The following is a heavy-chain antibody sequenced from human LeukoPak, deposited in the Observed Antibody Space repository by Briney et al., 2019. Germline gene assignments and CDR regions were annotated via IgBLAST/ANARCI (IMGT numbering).Heavy chain of an antibody. Sequence: NPSETLSLTCAVYGGSFSGYYWSWIRQPAGKGLEWIGRIYTSGSTNYNPSLKSRVTMSVDTSKNQFSLKLSSVTAADTAVYYCARDRVYVWGSYRPPDAFDIWGQGTMVTVSS. V-gene: IGHV4-4*07. CDR3: ARDRVYVWGSYRPPDAFDI. D-gene: IGHD3-16*02. J-gene: IGHJ3*02. CDR1: GGSFSGYY. CDR2: IYTSGST.